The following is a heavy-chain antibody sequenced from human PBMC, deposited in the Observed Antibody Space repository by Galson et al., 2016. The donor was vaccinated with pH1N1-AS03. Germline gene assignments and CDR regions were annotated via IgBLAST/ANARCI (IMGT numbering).Heavy chain of an antibody. J-gene: IGHJ6*04. CDR2: IAATGPT. V-gene: IGHV3-13*01. CDR1: GFTVTRND. Sequence: SLRLSCAASGFTVTRNDMHWVRQATGKGLEWVSIIAATGPTHYADSVKGRFTISREIPQNSLYLQMDSLRADDTAVYYCAVGGYISGTHGLDVRGKGTTDTVSS. CDR3: AVGGYISGTHGLDV. D-gene: IGHD5-12*01.